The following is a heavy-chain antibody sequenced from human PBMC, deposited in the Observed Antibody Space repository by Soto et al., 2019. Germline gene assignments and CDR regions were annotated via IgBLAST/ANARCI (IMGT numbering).Heavy chain of an antibody. CDR3: ARADYDILTGYYTPIDY. J-gene: IGHJ4*02. CDR1: GFTFSSYW. Sequence: GGSLRLSCAASGFTFSSYWMSWVRQAPGKGLEWVANIKQDGSEKYYVDSVKGRFTISRDNAKNSLYLQMNSLRAEDTAVYYCARADYDILTGYYTPIDYWGQGTLVTVSS. CDR2: IKQDGSEK. V-gene: IGHV3-7*01. D-gene: IGHD3-9*01.